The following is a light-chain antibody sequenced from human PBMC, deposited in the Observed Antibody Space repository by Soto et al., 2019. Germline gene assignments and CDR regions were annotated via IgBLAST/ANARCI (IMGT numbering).Light chain of an antibody. J-gene: IGLJ1*01. CDR3: CSYAGSYTLV. CDR2: DVS. CDR1: SSDVGGYNY. Sequence: QSALTQPRSVSGSPGQSVTISCTGTSSDVGGYNYVSWYQQHPGKAPKLMISDVSKRSSGVPDRFSGSKSDNTASLTISGLQAEDEADYYCCSYAGSYTLVFGTGTKVTVL. V-gene: IGLV2-11*01.